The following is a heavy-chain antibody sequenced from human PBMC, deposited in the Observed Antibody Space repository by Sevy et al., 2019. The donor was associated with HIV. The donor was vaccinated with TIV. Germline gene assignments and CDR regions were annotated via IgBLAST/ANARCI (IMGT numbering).Heavy chain of an antibody. V-gene: IGHV3-48*01. CDR1: GFIFSNYY. Sequence: GGSLRLSCAASGFIFSNYYMTWVRQAPGKGLEWVSYISDRSDTISYADSVKGRFTISRDNAKNALYLQMSSLRGEDTAVYYCARVRDGYCSGGSCYYGYFFDYWGQRTLVTVSS. CDR2: ISDRSDTI. D-gene: IGHD2-15*01. CDR3: ARVRDGYCSGGSCYYGYFFDY. J-gene: IGHJ4*02.